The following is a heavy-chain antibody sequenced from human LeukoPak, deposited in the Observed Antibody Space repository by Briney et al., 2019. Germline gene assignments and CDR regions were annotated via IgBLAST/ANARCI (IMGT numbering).Heavy chain of an antibody. CDR3: AKDGRRGSGYEAYDFDY. CDR2: NSGSGGGT. CDR1: GFTFSSYA. D-gene: IGHD5-12*01. Sequence: GGSLRLSCAASGFTFSSYAMSWVRQAPGKGLEWVSANSGSGGGTYYADSVKGRFTISRDNSKNTLYLQMHSLRAEDTAVYFCAKDGRRGSGYEAYDFDYWGQGTLVTVSS. J-gene: IGHJ4*02. V-gene: IGHV3-23*01.